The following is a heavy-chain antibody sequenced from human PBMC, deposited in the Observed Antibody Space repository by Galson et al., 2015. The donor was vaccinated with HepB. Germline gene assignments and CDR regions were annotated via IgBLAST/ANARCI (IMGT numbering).Heavy chain of an antibody. CDR2: IYPGDSDT. D-gene: IGHD3-22*01. V-gene: IGHV5-51*03. J-gene: IGHJ4*02. CDR1: GYTFTNYW. CDR3: VRRTSGYCPH. Sequence: QSGAEVKKPGESLKISCQGSGYTFTNYWIGWVRQMPEKGLEWMGIIYPGDSDTRYSPSFQGQVTISVDKSISTAYLQWSSLKASDTAMYYCVRRTSGYCPHWGQGTLVTVSS.